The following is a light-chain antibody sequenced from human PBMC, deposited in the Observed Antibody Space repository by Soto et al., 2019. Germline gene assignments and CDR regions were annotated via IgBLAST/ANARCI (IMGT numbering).Light chain of an antibody. J-gene: IGLJ3*02. CDR3: QSYDSSLSGWV. V-gene: IGLV1-40*01. CDR1: SSNIGSNT. CDR2: GNT. Sequence: QSVLTQPPSASGTPGQRVTISCSGSSSNIGSNTVNWYQQLPETAPKLLIYGNTNRPSGVPDRFSGSRSGTSASLAIAGLQAEDEADYYCQSYDSSLSGWVFGGGTKLTVL.